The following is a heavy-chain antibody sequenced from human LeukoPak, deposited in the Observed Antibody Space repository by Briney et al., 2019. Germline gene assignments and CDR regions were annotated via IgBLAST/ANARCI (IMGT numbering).Heavy chain of an antibody. CDR3: AGYDSSGPDAFDI. J-gene: IGHJ3*02. CDR2: ISSSSSYI. D-gene: IGHD3-22*01. CDR1: GFTFSSYS. V-gene: IGHV3-21*01. Sequence: GGSLRLSCAASGFTFSSYSMNWVRQAPGKGLEWVSSISSSSSYIYYADSVKGRFTISRDNAKNSLYLQMNSLRAEDTAVYYCAGYDSSGPDAFDIWGQGTMVTVSS.